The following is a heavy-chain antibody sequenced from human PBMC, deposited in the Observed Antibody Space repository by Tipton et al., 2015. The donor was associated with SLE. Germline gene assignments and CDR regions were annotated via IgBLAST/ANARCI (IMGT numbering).Heavy chain of an antibody. J-gene: IGHJ4*02. D-gene: IGHD6-13*01. CDR1: GGSISSSSYY. V-gene: IGHV3-23*01. CDR3: AKDHSSTYDY. CDR2: ISGSGGST. Sequence: SLRLSCTVSGGSISSSSYYWGWIRQPPGKGLEWVSAISGSGGSTYYADSVKGRFTISRDNSKNTLYLQMNSLRAEDTAVYYCAKDHSSTYDYWGQGTLVTVSS.